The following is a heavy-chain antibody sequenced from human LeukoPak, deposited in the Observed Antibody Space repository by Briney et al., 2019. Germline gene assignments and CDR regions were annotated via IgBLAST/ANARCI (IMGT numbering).Heavy chain of an antibody. CDR3: APSITMVRGVIIGDDY. J-gene: IGHJ4*02. CDR1: GGTFSRYT. V-gene: IGHV1-69*02. CDR2: IIPILGIA. Sequence: SVKVSCKASGGTFSRYTISWVRQAPGQGREWVGRIIPILGIANYAQKFQGRITITADKSTSTAYMELSSLRSEDTAVYYCAPSITMVRGVIIGDDYWGQGTLVTVSS. D-gene: IGHD3-10*01.